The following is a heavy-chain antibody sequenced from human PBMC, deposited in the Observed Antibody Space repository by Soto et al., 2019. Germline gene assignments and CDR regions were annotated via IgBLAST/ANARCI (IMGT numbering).Heavy chain of an antibody. Sequence: EEQLLESGGGLIQPGGSLRLACAASGFTFSSYAMTWVRQAPGKGLEWVSSISFSDGGTYYADSVKGRLTISRDNSKNTLFLQMNSLRVEDTAGYYCVKDDRILGRRYFDLWGRGTLVTVSS. CDR3: VKDDRILGRRYFDL. CDR2: ISFSDGGT. J-gene: IGHJ2*01. V-gene: IGHV3-23*01. D-gene: IGHD2-15*01. CDR1: GFTFSSYA.